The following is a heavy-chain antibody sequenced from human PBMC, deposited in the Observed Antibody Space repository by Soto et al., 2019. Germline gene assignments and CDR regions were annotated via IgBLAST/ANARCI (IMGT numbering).Heavy chain of an antibody. Sequence: PSETLSLTCTVSGGSISSYYWSWIRQPPGKGLEWTGYIYYSGSTNYNPSLKSRVTISVDTSKNQFSLKLSSVTAADTAVYYCARVGYSYEYYYYYYGMDVWGQGTTVTVSS. J-gene: IGHJ6*02. CDR3: ARVGYSYEYYYYYYGMDV. CDR1: GGSISSYY. CDR2: IYYSGST. V-gene: IGHV4-59*01. D-gene: IGHD5-18*01.